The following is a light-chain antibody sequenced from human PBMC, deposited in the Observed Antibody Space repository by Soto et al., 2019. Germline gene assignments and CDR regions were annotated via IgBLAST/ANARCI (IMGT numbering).Light chain of an antibody. CDR3: QQYGSPPQT. V-gene: IGKV3-20*01. CDR1: QSVSSSY. CDR2: GAS. J-gene: IGKJ1*01. Sequence: EILFTQSPGTLSLSPGERATLSCRASQSVSSSYLAWYQQKPGQAPRLLIYGASSRATGIPDRSSGSGSGTDFTLTISRMEPEDFAVYYCQQYGSPPQTFGQGTKVDI.